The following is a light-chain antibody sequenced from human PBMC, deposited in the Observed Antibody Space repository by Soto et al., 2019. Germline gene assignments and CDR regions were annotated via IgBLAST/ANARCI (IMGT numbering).Light chain of an antibody. J-gene: IGKJ5*01. V-gene: IGKV1-9*01. CDR2: AAS. CDR3: QQLDSSPIS. Sequence: DIQLTQSPSFLSASVGDRVTITCRASQGISSYLVWYQQKPGKAPKLLIYAASTLQSGIPSRFGDSGSGTEFPLIISSLQPEDVANYYCQQLDSSPISFGQGTRLEIK. CDR1: QGISSY.